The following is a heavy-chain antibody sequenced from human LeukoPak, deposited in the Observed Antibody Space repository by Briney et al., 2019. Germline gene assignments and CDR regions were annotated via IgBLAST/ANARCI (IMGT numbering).Heavy chain of an antibody. CDR1: GGTFSSYA. V-gene: IGHV1-69*05. D-gene: IGHD2-15*01. CDR2: IVPIFGTA. CDR3: AREEPVVVVAATTPGFSY. Sequence: SVKVSCKASGGTFSSYAISWVRQAPGRGLEWMGRIVPIFGTANYAQKFQGRVTITTDESTSTAYMELSSLRSEDTAVYYCAREEPVVVVAATTPGFSYWGQGTLVTVSS. J-gene: IGHJ4*02.